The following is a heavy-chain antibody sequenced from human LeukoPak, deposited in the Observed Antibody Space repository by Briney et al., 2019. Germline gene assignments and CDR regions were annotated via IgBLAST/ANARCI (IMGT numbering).Heavy chain of an antibody. J-gene: IGHJ6*03. CDR1: GFTFSSYS. CDR2: ISSSSSTI. Sequence: GGSLRLSCEASGFTFSSYSMNWVRQAPGKGLEWVSYISSSSSTIYYADSVKGRFTISRDNAKNSLYLQMNSLRAEDTAVYYCARDPYPPYYYYYYMDVWGKGTTVTVSS. CDR3: ARDPYPPYYYYYYMDV. V-gene: IGHV3-48*01.